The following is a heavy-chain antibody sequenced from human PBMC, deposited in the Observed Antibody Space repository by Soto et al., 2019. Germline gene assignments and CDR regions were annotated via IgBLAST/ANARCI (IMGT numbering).Heavy chain of an antibody. J-gene: IGHJ6*02. CDR1: GGTFSSYA. CDR2: IIPISGTA. Sequence: QVQLVQSGAEVKKPGSSVKVSCKASGGTFSSYAISWVRQAPGQGLEWMGGIIPISGTANYAQKFQGRVTITADESTSTDYMELSSLIAEETAVYYCATSQSSSTSLEIYYYYYGMDVWGQGTTVTVSS. CDR3: ATSQSSSTSLEIYYYYYGMDV. D-gene: IGHD2-2*01. V-gene: IGHV1-69*01.